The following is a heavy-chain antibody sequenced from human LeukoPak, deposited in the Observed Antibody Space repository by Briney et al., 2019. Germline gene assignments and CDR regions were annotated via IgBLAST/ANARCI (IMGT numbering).Heavy chain of an antibody. CDR1: GGTFISYA. J-gene: IGHJ4*02. V-gene: IGHV1-8*02. CDR3: ARGDDSSF. CDR2: MNPNSGNT. D-gene: IGHD3-22*01. Sequence: ASVKVSCKASGGTFISYAISWVRQAPGQGLEWMGWMNPNSGNTGYAQKFQGRVTMTRNTSISTAYMELSSLRSEDTAVYYCARGDDSSFWGQGTLVTVSS.